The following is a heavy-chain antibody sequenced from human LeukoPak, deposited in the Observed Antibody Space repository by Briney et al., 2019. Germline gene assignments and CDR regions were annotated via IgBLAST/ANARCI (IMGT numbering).Heavy chain of an antibody. Sequence: SETLSLTCTVSGGSISSYYWSWIRQPPGKGLEWIGYIYYSGSTNYNPSLKSRVTISVDTSKNQFSLKLSSVTTADTAVYYCARVGVGKGSYSWDAFDIWGQGTMVTVSS. CDR2: IYYSGST. CDR3: ARVGVGKGSYSWDAFDI. J-gene: IGHJ3*02. CDR1: GGSISSYY. D-gene: IGHD1-26*01. V-gene: IGHV4-59*01.